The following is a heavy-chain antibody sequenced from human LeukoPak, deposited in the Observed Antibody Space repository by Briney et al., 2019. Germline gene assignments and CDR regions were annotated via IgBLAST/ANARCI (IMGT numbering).Heavy chain of an antibody. V-gene: IGHV1-3*01. D-gene: IGHD5-18*01. J-gene: IGHJ4*02. CDR1: GYTFTSYA. Sequence: APVNVSFKSSGYTFTSYAMHWVRQAPGQRLEWMGWINAGNGNTKYSQKFQGRVTITRDTSASTAYMELSSLRSEDTAVYYCATVDTAMGYDYWGQGTLVTVSS. CDR3: ATVDTAMGYDY. CDR2: INAGNGNT.